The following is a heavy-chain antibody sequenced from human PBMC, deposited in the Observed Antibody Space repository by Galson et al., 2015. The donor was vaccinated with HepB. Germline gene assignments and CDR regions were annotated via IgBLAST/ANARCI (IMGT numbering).Heavy chain of an antibody. CDR2: IKSKTDGGTT. J-gene: IGHJ1*01. V-gene: IGHV3-15*01. CDR1: GFTFGNAW. D-gene: IGHD3-3*01. CDR3: TTDALLQLEWLFSEYFQH. Sequence: SLRLSCAASGFTFGNAWMSWVRQAPGKGLEWVGRIKSKTDGGTTDYAAPVKGRFTISRDDSKNTLYLQMNSLKTEDTAVYYCTTDALLQLEWLFSEYFQHWGQGTLLTVSS.